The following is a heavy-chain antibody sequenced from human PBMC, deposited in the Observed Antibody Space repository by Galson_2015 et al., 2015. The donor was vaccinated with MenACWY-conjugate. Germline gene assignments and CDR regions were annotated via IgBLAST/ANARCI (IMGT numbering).Heavy chain of an antibody. CDR2: GTT. D-gene: IGHD5-12*01. CDR3: ARDHDSGYDPDYYYYGMDI. Sequence: GTTDYAAPVKGRFTISRDDSKNTLYLQMNSLKTEDTAVYYCARDHDSGYDPDYYYYGMDIWGQGTTVTVSS. J-gene: IGHJ6*02. V-gene: IGHV3-15*01.